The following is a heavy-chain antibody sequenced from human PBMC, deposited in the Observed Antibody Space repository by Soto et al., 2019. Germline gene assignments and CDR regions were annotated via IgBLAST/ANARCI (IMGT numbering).Heavy chain of an antibody. J-gene: IGHJ3*02. CDR3: ARLAYCGGDCSNDAFDI. V-gene: IGHV5-51*01. CDR1: GYSFTSYW. Sequence: GESLKISCKGSGYSFTSYWIGWVRQMPGKGLEWMGIIYPGDSDTRYSPSFQGQVTISADKSISTAYLQWSSLKAPDTAMYYCARLAYCGGDCSNDAFDIWGQGTMVTVSS. D-gene: IGHD2-21*02. CDR2: IYPGDSDT.